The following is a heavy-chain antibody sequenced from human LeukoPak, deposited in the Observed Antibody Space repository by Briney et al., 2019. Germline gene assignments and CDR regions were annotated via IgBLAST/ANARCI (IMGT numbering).Heavy chain of an antibody. Sequence: SETLSLTCTVSGYSISSGYYWGWIRQPPGKGLEWIGSIYHSGSTYYNPSLKSRVTISVDSSTNHFSLRLTSVTAADTAIYYCAAMTTVTMYSYFFDSWGQGTLLTVSS. CDR2: IYHSGST. CDR1: GYSISSGYY. V-gene: IGHV4-38-2*02. CDR3: AAMTTVTMYSYFFDS. D-gene: IGHD4-17*01. J-gene: IGHJ4*02.